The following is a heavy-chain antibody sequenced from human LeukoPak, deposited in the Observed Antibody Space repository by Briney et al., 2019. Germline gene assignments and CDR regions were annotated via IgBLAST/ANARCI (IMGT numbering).Heavy chain of an antibody. CDR1: GGSISSYY. CDR3: ARVATVYGDYSYYFDY. CDR2: IYTSGST. J-gene: IGHJ4*02. Sequence: SETLSLTCTVSGGSISSYYWSWIRQPAGKGLEWIGRIYTSGSTNYNPSLKSRVTISVDTSKNQSSLKLNSVTAADTAVYYCARVATVYGDYSYYFDYWGQGTLVTVSS. D-gene: IGHD4-17*01. V-gene: IGHV4-4*07.